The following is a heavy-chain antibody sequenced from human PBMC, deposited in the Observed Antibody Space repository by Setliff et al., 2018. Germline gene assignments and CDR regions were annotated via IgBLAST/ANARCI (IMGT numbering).Heavy chain of an antibody. J-gene: IGHJ3*02. Sequence: PGGSLRLSCAASGFTFRSYEMNWVRQAPGKGLEWISYITTSGSNIYYADSVKGRFTISRDNAKNSLYLQMNSLRAEDTAVYYCASHEPWLWNAFDIWGQGKMV. V-gene: IGHV3-48*03. D-gene: IGHD6-19*01. CDR2: ITTSGSNI. CDR3: ASHEPWLWNAFDI. CDR1: GFTFRSYE.